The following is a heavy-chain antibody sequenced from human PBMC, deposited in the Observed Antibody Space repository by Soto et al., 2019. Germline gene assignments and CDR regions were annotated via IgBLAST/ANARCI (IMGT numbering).Heavy chain of an antibody. CDR1: GGTFSSYA. D-gene: IGHD5-12*01. CDR3: ARGEDGWLQFRGRFDP. J-gene: IGHJ5*02. V-gene: IGHV1-69*12. CDR2: IIPIFGTA. Sequence: QVQLVQSGAEVKKPGSSVKVSCKASGGTFSSYAISWVRQAPGQGLEWMGGIIPIFGTANYAQKFQGRVTITADEXTXXAYMELSSLRSEDTAVYYCARGEDGWLQFRGRFDPWGQGTLVTVSS.